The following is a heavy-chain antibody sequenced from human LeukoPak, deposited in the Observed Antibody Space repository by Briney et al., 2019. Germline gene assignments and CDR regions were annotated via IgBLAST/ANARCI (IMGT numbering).Heavy chain of an antibody. V-gene: IGHV3-53*01. CDR1: GVIVSGDF. Sequence: GGSLRLSCADSGVIVSGDFMSWVRQAPGKGVEWVSVIYSDGSTYYADSVKGRFTNSRNNSKNTLDLQMTVLRAEDTAVYYCARERGRGRDSPWFDYWGQGTLVTVSS. CDR3: ARERGRGRDSPWFDY. CDR2: IYSDGST. J-gene: IGHJ4*02. D-gene: IGHD1-26*01.